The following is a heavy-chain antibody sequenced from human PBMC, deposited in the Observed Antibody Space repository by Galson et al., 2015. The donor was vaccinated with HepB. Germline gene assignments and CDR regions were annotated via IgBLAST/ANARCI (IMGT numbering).Heavy chain of an antibody. V-gene: IGHV3-73*01. J-gene: IGHJ4*02. CDR2: IRSKASSHAT. CDR3: ARLGDLSGYSSL. CDR1: GFTFSGSA. Sequence: SLRLSCAASGFTFSGSAINWVRQASGQGLEWVGRIRSKASSHATAYTASLKGRFTISGDASKNTAYLHMNSLKTEDTAVYYCARLGDLSGYSSLWGQGTLVTVSS. D-gene: IGHD6-19*01.